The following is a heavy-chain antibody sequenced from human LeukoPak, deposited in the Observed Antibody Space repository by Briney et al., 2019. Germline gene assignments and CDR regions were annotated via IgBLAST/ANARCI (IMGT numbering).Heavy chain of an antibody. Sequence: SETLSLTCAVYGGSFSAYYYWIRQPSGKGLEWNGEITHRGSTNYNPSLNSRVTISRDTSKNNFSLELSSVTAADTAVYFCARGRVSSSSWSSTYYYYFYMDVWGKGTTVTVSS. CDR2: ITHRGST. D-gene: IGHD6-13*01. CDR3: ARGRVSSSSWSSTYYYYFYMDV. V-gene: IGHV4-34*01. CDR1: GGSFSAYY. J-gene: IGHJ6*03.